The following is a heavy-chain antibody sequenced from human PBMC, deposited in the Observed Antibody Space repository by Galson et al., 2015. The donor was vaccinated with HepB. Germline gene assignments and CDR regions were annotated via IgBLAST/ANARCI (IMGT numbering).Heavy chain of an antibody. V-gene: IGHV4-59*01. CDR1: GGSISSYY. D-gene: IGHD1-1*01. J-gene: IGHJ4*02. CDR3: ARDNGSAGTTFYY. Sequence: LSLTCTVSGGSISSYYWSWIRQPPGKGLEWIGYIYYSGSTNYNPSLKSRVTISVDTSKNQFSLKLSSVTAADTAVYYCARDNGSAGTTFYYWGQGTLVTVSS. CDR2: IYYSGST.